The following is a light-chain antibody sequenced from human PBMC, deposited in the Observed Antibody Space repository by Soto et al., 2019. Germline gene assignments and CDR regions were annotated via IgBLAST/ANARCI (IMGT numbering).Light chain of an antibody. J-gene: IGKJ4*01. CDR3: QQTESYPST. CDR2: AAS. V-gene: IGKV1-5*01. CDR1: QTISSW. Sequence: KQMNNSPSTLSVYIIEIVTITCLASQTISSWVAWYQQKPGKAPKLLISAASSLRSGVPSRFSGSGSGTDFILTISSLQPEDFATYYCQQTESYPSTFGGGTKVDIK.